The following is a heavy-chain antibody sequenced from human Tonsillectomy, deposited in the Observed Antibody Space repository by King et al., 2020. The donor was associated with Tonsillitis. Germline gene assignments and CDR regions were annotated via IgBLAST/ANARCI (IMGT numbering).Heavy chain of an antibody. D-gene: IGHD3-3*01. Sequence: VQLVESGGGVVQPGGSLRLSCAASGFTFSSFPFHWVRQAPGKGLEWVAGVSYSGNKKSYAESVKGRFTISRDTSKDMQYLQMNSLRPEDTGIYFCARDCEFFGDLKGYSTGFDYWGHGTLVTVSS. CDR1: GFTFSSFP. CDR2: VSYSGNKK. V-gene: IGHV3-30-3*01. CDR3: ARDCEFFGDLKGYSTGFDY. J-gene: IGHJ4*01.